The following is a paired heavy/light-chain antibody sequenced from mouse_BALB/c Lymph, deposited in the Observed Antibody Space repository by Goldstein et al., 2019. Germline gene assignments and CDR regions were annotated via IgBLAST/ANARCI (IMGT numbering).Heavy chain of an antibody. Sequence: EVQLQQSGPELEKPGASVKISCKASGYSFTGYNMNWVKQSNGKSLEWIGNIDPYYGGTSYNQKFKGKATLTVDKSSSTAYMQLKSLTSEDSAVYYCARWVGNWGFDYWGQGTTLTVSS. CDR3: ARWVGNWGFDY. J-gene: IGHJ2*01. CDR2: IDPYYGGT. V-gene: IGHV1-39*01. D-gene: IGHD4-1*01. CDR1: GYSFTGYN.
Light chain of an antibody. CDR2: NAK. CDR1: ENIYSY. V-gene: IGKV12-44*01. CDR3: QHHYGTPYT. Sequence: DIQMTQSPASLSASVGETVTITCRASENIYSYLAWYQQKQGKSPQLLVYNAKTLAEGVPSRFSGSGSGTQFSLKINSLQPEDFGSYYCQHHYGTPYTFGGGTKLEIK. J-gene: IGKJ2*01.